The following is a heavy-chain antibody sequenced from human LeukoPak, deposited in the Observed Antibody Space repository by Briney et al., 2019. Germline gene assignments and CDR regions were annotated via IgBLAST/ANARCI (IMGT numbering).Heavy chain of an antibody. Sequence: GRSLRLSCAASGFTFGEYSMHWVRQAPRKCLGWVSLISVDVETYYGDSLKGRFTVSRDNSKNSRYLQMNILRAEDTASHYCPRVRTAMEIAPHWGQGTLVTVSS. CDR3: PRVRTAMEIAPH. D-gene: IGHD5-18*01. CDR1: GFTFGEYS. J-gene: IGHJ4*02. V-gene: IGHV3-43*02. CDR2: ISVDVET.